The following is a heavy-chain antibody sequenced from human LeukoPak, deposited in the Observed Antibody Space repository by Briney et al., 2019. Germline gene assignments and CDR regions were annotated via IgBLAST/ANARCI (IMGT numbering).Heavy chain of an antibody. CDR2: MNPNSGNT. Sequence: ASVKVSCKASGYTFTNYDMNWVRRATGQGLEWMGWMNPNSGNTGYAQKFQGRVTRTRSTSISTAYMELSSLTSEDTAVYYCASVSLGYCSGGTCYFQDHWGQGTLVTVSS. D-gene: IGHD2-15*01. CDR3: ASVSLGYCSGGTCYFQDH. CDR1: GYTFTNYD. J-gene: IGHJ4*02. V-gene: IGHV1-8*01.